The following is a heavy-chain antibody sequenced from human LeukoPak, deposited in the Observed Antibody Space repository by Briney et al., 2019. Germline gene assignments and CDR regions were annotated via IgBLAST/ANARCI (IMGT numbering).Heavy chain of an antibody. CDR1: GDSVSSNSAA. CDR2: TYYRSKWYN. CDR3: ARAIRSSWYQPFDY. V-gene: IGHV6-1*01. J-gene: IGHJ4*02. Sequence: QTLSLTCAISGDSVSSNSAAWNWIRQSPSRGLEWLGRTYYRSKWYNDYAVSVKSRITINPDTSKNQFSLQLNSVTPEDTAVYYRARAIRSSWYQPFDYWGQGTLVTVSS. D-gene: IGHD6-13*01.